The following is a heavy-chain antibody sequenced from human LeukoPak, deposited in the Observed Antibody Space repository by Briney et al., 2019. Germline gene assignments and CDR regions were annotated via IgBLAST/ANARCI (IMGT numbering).Heavy chain of an antibody. D-gene: IGHD6-19*01. V-gene: IGHV1-3*01. Sequence: EASVKVSCKTSGYTFTTCAVHWVRQAPGQRLEWMGWIHADSGNTKYSQKLQGRVAIARDTSASTIYMELTGLRIEDTAVYFCTIGLAGDWDAFDIWGLRTMVTVSS. CDR2: IHADSGNT. J-gene: IGHJ3*02. CDR3: TIGLAGDWDAFDI. CDR1: GYTFTTCA.